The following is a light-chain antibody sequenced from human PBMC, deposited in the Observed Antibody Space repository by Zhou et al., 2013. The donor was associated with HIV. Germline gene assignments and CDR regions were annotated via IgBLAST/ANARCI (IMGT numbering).Light chain of an antibody. CDR1: QDINIY. CDR3: QQSYSTSRGTWA. V-gene: IGKV1-33*01. J-gene: IGKJ1*01. Sequence: DIQMTQSPSSLSASVGDSVSITCQAGQDINIYLNWYQLKPGKAPKLLIYDASNLETGVPSRFSGGGSGTHFTFTIYGLQPEDFATYYCQQSYSTSRGTWAFGQGTKVEIK. CDR2: DAS.